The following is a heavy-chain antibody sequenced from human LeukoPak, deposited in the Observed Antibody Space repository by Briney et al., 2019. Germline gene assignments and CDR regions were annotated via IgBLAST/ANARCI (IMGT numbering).Heavy chain of an antibody. V-gene: IGHV4-59*11. CDR3: ARAGEMVRGVIYYMDV. D-gene: IGHD3-10*01. J-gene: IGHJ6*03. CDR1: GGSISSHY. CDR2: IYYSGST. Sequence: PSETLSLTCTVSGGSISSHYWSWIRQPPGKGLEWIGYIYYSGSTNYNPSLKSRVTISVDTSKNQFSLKLSSVTAADTAVYYCARAGEMVRGVIYYMDVWGKGTTVTVSS.